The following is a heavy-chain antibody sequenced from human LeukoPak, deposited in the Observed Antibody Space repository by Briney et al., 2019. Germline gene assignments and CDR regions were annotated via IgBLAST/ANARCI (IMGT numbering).Heavy chain of an antibody. CDR1: GFTFSSYG. J-gene: IGHJ4*02. CDR3: AKDAPRITMVRGVIINRTNDY. V-gene: IGHV3-30*02. CDR2: IRYDGSNK. Sequence: PGGSLRLSCAASGFTFSSYGMHWVRQAPGKGLEWVAFIRYDGSNKYYADSVKGRFTISRDDSKNTLYLQMNSLRAEDTAVYYCAKDAPRITMVRGVIINRTNDYWGQGTLVTISS. D-gene: IGHD3-10*01.